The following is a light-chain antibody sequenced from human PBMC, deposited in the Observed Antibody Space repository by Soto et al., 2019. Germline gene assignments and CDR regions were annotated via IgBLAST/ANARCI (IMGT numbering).Light chain of an antibody. Sequence: EIVWTRSPGTLSSSPGQGASLACVSSQSVTSNYLAWYKQKRGQATRLLIYGAYSRATGIPDRFSGSGSGTDFTLHISRLEPEDFAVYYCQQYGSSPITFGEGTRLEIK. CDR2: GAY. CDR3: QQYGSSPIT. V-gene: IGKV3-20*01. CDR1: QSVTSNY. J-gene: IGKJ5*01.